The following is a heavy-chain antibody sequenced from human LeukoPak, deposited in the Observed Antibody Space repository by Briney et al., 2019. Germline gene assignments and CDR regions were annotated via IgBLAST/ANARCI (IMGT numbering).Heavy chain of an antibody. CDR3: ARALNPLPGTYYFDY. D-gene: IGHD2-15*01. J-gene: IGHJ4*02. Sequence: SETLSLTCTVSGGSISGSCWDSIRQPPGKGLEWIGYICHSGSTNSNPSLKSRVTLSVDTSKNQFSLRLTSLTAADTAVYFCARALNPLPGTYYFDYWGQGTLVTVSS. V-gene: IGHV4-59*01. CDR2: ICHSGST. CDR1: GGSISGSC.